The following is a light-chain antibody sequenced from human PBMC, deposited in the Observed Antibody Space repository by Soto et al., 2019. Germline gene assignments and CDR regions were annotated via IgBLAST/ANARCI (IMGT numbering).Light chain of an antibody. CDR2: DVS. CDR1: SSDVGGYNY. V-gene: IGLV2-11*01. CDR3: CSYAGSYYV. J-gene: IGLJ1*01. Sequence: QSALTQPRSVSGSPGQSVTISCTGTSSDVGGYNYVSWYQQHPGKAPKLMIYDVSKRPSGVPDRFSGSKSGNTAALTISGLQAEDEADYYCCSYAGSYYVFGTVTKHTV.